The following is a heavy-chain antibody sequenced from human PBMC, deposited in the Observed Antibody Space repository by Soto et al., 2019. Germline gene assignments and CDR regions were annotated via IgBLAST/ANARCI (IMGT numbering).Heavy chain of an antibody. Sequence: SETLSLTCTVSGGSISSYYWSWIRQPPGKGLEWIGYIYYSGSTNYNPSPKSRVTISVDTSKNQFSLKLSSVTAADTAVYYCARRVYYDFWSGYSGPSYDAFDIWGQGTMVTVSS. J-gene: IGHJ3*02. CDR1: GGSISSYY. D-gene: IGHD3-3*01. CDR2: IYYSGST. V-gene: IGHV4-59*08. CDR3: ARRVYYDFWSGYSGPSYDAFDI.